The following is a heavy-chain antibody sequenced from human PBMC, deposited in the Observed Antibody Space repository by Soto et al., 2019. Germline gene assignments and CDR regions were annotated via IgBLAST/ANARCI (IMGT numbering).Heavy chain of an antibody. Sequence: ASVKVSCKASGFIFTRFYMHWVRQAPGQGPVWLGIIKPEDGTTYYAQSFQGRLIITSDTSTRTVYMEMSGLTSEDTAVYYCATPTPLRGAMITNINFDFWGQGTPVTVSS. CDR2: IKPEDGTT. CDR3: ATPTPLRGAMITNINFDF. D-gene: IGHD3-10*01. V-gene: IGHV1-46*01. CDR1: GFIFTRFY. J-gene: IGHJ4*02.